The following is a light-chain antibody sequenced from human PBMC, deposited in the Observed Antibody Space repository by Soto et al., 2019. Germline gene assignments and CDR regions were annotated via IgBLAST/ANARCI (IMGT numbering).Light chain of an antibody. V-gene: IGLV2-14*01. CDR2: DVS. CDR3: SSYTSSNTLV. J-gene: IGLJ1*01. Sequence: QSVLTQPASVSGSPGQSITISCTGTSSDVGGSNYVSWYQQLPGKAPKLMIYDVSDRPSGVSNRFSGSKSGNTASLTISGLQAEDEADYYCSSYTSSNTLVFGTGTKVTVL. CDR1: SSDVGGSNY.